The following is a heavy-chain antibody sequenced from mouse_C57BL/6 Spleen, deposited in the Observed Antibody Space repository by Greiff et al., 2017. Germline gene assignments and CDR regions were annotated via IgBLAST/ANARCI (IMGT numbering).Heavy chain of an antibody. Sequence: QVQLKQPGAELVRPGSSVKLSCKASGYTFTSYWMDWVKQRPGHGLEWIGNIYPSDSETHYNQKFKDKATLTVDKSSSTAYMQLSSLTSEDSAVYYCARDYYGYGGYFDYWGQGTTLTVSS. CDR2: IYPSDSET. CDR1: GYTFTSYW. V-gene: IGHV1-61*01. D-gene: IGHD2-2*01. CDR3: ARDYYGYGGYFDY. J-gene: IGHJ2*01.